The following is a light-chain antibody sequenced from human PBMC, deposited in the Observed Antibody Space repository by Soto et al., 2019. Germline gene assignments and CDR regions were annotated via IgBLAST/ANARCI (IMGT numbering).Light chain of an antibody. CDR3: QSYDSSLSGWV. V-gene: IGLV1-40*01. J-gene: IGLJ3*02. Sequence: QAVLTQPPSVSGAPGQRVTISCTGSSSNIGAGYDVHWYQQLPGTAPKLLIYGNSNRPSGVPDRFSGSKSGTSASLAITGLRAEDKADYYCQSYDSSLSGWVFGGGTKLTVL. CDR2: GNS. CDR1: SSNIGAGYD.